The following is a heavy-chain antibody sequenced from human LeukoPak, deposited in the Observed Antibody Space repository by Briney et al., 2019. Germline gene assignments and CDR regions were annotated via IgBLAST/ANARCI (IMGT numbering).Heavy chain of an antibody. CDR2: INHSGST. J-gene: IGHJ4*02. D-gene: IGHD3-10*01. CDR3: ARGPVWSQRGY. V-gene: IGHV4-34*01. Sequence: SETLSLTCAVYGGSFSGYYWSWIRQPPGKGLEWIGEINHSGSTNYNPSLKSRVTISVDTSKNQFSLKLSSVTAADTAVYYCARGPVWSQRGYWGQGTLVTVSS. CDR1: GGSFSGYY.